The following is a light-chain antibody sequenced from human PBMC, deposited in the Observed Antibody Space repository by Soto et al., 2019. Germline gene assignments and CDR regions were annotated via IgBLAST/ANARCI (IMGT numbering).Light chain of an antibody. V-gene: IGLV2-14*01. CDR1: SSDVGGYNY. CDR3: SSYTSSSTYV. J-gene: IGLJ1*01. Sequence: QSVLTQPASVSGSPGQSITISCTGTSSDVGGYNYVSWYQQHPGKAPKLMIYDVSNRPSGVSNRFSGSKSGNTASLTISGLQAEDEGDYFCSSYTSSSTYVFATGSKVXVL. CDR2: DVS.